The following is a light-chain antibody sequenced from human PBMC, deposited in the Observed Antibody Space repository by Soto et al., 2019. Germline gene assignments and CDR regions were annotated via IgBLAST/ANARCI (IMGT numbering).Light chain of an antibody. CDR1: QSVSGTY. V-gene: IGKV3-20*01. Sequence: IVLTQSPGTLSLSPGEGATLSCRASQSVSGTYLAWYQLKPGQATRLLIYGASTRASGVPDSFSGSGSATDFXLTISRLEPXXFEVYYCQQYGRSPLYSFGQGTKVEIK. CDR3: QQYGRSPLYS. J-gene: IGKJ2*03. CDR2: GAS.